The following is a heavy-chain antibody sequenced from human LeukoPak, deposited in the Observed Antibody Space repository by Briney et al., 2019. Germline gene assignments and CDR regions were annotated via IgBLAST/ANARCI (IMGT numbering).Heavy chain of an antibody. CDR3: ARHGSSYSFDY. D-gene: IGHD6-13*01. CDR2: IYYGGSA. Sequence: SETLSLSCTVSGGSVGSYYWSWIRQSPGKGLEWIGYIYYGGSANYNPSLKSRATISIDRSRNQFSLKLSSLTAADTAVYYCARHGSSYSFDYWGQGTLVTVSS. CDR1: GGSVGSYY. J-gene: IGHJ4*02. V-gene: IGHV4-59*08.